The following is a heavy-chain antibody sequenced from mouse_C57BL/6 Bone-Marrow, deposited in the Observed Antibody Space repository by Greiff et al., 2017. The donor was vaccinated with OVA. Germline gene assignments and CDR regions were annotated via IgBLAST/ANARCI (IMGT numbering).Heavy chain of an antibody. J-gene: IGHJ4*01. D-gene: IGHD3-2*02. CDR1: GYTFTSYW. V-gene: IGHV1-64*01. Sequence: QVQLQQSGAELVKPGASVKLSCKASGYTFTSYWMHWVKQRPGQGLEWIGMIHPNSGSTNYNEKFKSKATLTVDKSSSTAYMQLSSLTSEDSAVYYCARDSSGSRYAMDYWGQGTSVTVSS. CDR3: ARDSSGSRYAMDY. CDR2: IHPNSGST.